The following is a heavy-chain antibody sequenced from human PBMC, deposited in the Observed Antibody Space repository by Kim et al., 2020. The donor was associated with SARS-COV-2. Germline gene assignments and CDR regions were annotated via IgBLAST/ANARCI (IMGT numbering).Heavy chain of an antibody. CDR2: IIPIFGTA. V-gene: IGHV1-69*13. D-gene: IGHD3-10*01. Sequence: SVKVSCKASGGTFSSYAISWVRQAPGQGLEWMGGIIPIFGTANYAQKFQGRVTITADESTSTAYMELSSLRSEDTAVYYCARFMVRGVDNYYYYGMDVWGQGTTVTVSS. CDR1: GGTFSSYA. CDR3: ARFMVRGVDNYYYYGMDV. J-gene: IGHJ6*02.